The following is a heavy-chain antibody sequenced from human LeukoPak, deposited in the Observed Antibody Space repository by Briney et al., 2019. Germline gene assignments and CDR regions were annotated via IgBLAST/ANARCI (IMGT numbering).Heavy chain of an antibody. CDR3: ARSAAGELDY. D-gene: IGHD6-13*01. CDR1: GYTFTSYD. CDR2: ISAYNGNT. J-gene: IGHJ4*02. Sequence: ASVKVSCKASGYTFTSYDINWVRQATGQGLEWMGWISAYNGNTNYAQKLQGRVTMTTDTSTSTAYMELRSLRSDDTAVYYCARSAAGELDYWGQGTLVTVSS. V-gene: IGHV1-18*01.